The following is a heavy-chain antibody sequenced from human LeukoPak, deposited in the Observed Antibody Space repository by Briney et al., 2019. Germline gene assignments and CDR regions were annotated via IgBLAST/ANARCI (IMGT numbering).Heavy chain of an antibody. CDR1: GFTFSSYE. CDR3: ATLTYSGSPSYYMDV. J-gene: IGHJ6*03. D-gene: IGHD1-26*01. CDR2: ISSSGSTI. V-gene: IGHV3-48*03. Sequence: GGSLRLSCAASGFTFSSYEMHWVRQAPGKGLEWVSYISSSGSTIYYADSVKGRFTISRDNAKNSLYLQMNSLRAEDTAVYYCATLTYSGSPSYYMDVWGKGTTVTVSS.